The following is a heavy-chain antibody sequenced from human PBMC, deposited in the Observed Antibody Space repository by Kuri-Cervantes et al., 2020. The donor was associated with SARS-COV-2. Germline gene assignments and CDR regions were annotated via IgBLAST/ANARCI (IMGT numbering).Heavy chain of an antibody. V-gene: IGHV4-59*01. Sequence: GSLRLSCSVSGGSISSYYWGWIRQPPGKGLEWIGYFYSSGVTNYNPSLKSRVTISVDTSKNQLSLILSSVTAEDTAVYYCARVSYYDSSRDYWGQGTLVTVSS. CDR1: GGSISSYY. CDR2: FYSSGVT. D-gene: IGHD3-22*01. CDR3: ARVSYYDSSRDY. J-gene: IGHJ4*02.